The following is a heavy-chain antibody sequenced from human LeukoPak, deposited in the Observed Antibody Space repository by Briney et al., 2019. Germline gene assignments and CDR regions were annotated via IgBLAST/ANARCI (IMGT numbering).Heavy chain of an antibody. Sequence: SETLSLTCTVSGGSISSSTDNWGWIRQPPGKGLEWIGSIYGGSTYYNPSLKSRVTISVDTSKNQFSLKLSSVTAADTAVYYCARGILWFGELLNYYMDVWGKGTTVTISS. J-gene: IGHJ6*03. CDR2: IYGGST. CDR1: GGSISSSTDN. CDR3: ARGILWFGELLNYYMDV. D-gene: IGHD3-10*01. V-gene: IGHV4-39*07.